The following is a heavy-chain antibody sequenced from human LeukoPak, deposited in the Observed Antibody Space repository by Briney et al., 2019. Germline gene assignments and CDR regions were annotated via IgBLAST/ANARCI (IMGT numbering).Heavy chain of an antibody. J-gene: IGHJ6*03. V-gene: IGHV3-30*04. Sequence: GGSLRLSCAASGFTFSSYAMHWVRQAPGKGLEWVAVISSDGSNKYYADSMKGRFTISRDNSKNTLYLQMNSLRGEDTAVYYCARARVAAKSGYMDVWGTGTTVTISS. D-gene: IGHD2-15*01. CDR1: GFTFSSYA. CDR2: ISSDGSNK. CDR3: ARARVAAKSGYMDV.